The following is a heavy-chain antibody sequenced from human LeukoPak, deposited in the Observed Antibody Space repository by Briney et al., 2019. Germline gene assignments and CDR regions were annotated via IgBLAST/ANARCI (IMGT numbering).Heavy chain of an antibody. D-gene: IGHD1-26*01. CDR2: INSDGSST. V-gene: IGHV3-74*01. Sequence: WGSLRLSCAASGFTFSNYWVHWVRQAPGKGLEWVSRINSDGSSTSYAASVKGRFTISRDNAKNTLYLQMNSLRAEDTAVYYCARGPGGTNGNYYVGDYWDRATLVTASS. J-gene: IGHJ4*02. CDR1: GFTFSNYW. CDR3: ARGPGGTNGNYYVGDY.